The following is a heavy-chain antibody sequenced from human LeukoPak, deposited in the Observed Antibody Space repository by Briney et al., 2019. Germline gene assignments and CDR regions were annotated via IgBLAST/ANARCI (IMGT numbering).Heavy chain of an antibody. CDR1: GGSISSSTYH. D-gene: IGHD5-12*01. Sequence: SETLSLTCTVSGGSISSSTYHWAWIRQPPGKGLEWIGSFYYSGSTYYSGSTYYNPSLKSRVTISVDTSKNQFSLKLSSVTAADTAVYYCARDRTGGYSGYGPQGYFDYWGQGTLVTVSS. CDR2: FYYSGSTYYSGST. CDR3: ARDRTGGYSGYGPQGYFDY. J-gene: IGHJ4*02. V-gene: IGHV4-39*07.